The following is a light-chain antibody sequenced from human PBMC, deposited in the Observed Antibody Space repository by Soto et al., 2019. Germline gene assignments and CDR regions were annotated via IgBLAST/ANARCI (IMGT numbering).Light chain of an antibody. CDR2: DVS. J-gene: IGKJ1*01. V-gene: IGKV1-5*01. Sequence: DIQMPQSHSTLSASVGDRVTITCRASQSISGWLAWYQQKPGKAPKLLIYDVSSLESGVPSRFSGSGSGTEFTLAISSLQPDDFATYYCQQYNSYPWTFGQGTKVAIK. CDR3: QQYNSYPWT. CDR1: QSISGW.